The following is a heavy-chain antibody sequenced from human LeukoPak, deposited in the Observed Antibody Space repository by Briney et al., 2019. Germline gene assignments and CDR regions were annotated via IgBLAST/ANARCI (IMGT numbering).Heavy chain of an antibody. Sequence: GGSLRLSCAASGFTFSSYAMHWVRQAPGKGLEWVAVISYDGSNKYYADSVKGRFTISRDNSKNTLYLQMNSLRAEDTAVYYCAKGLWFGDWYYFDYWGQGTLVTVSS. D-gene: IGHD3-10*01. CDR3: AKGLWFGDWYYFDY. CDR2: ISYDGSNK. J-gene: IGHJ4*02. CDR1: GFTFSSYA. V-gene: IGHV3-30-3*01.